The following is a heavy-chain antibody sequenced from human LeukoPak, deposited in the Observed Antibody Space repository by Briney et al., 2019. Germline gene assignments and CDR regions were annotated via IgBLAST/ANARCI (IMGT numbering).Heavy chain of an antibody. CDR2: ITNDGSST. D-gene: IGHD3-9*01. J-gene: IGHJ5*02. CDR3: AKDIRPDILTGYYS. CDR1: GLTFSSHW. Sequence: GGSLRLSCAASGLTFSSHWMHWVRQAPGKGLVWVSRITNDGSSTTYADSVKGRFTISRDNAKNSLYLQMNSLRAEDTALYYCAKDIRPDILTGYYSWGQGTLVTVSS. V-gene: IGHV3-74*01.